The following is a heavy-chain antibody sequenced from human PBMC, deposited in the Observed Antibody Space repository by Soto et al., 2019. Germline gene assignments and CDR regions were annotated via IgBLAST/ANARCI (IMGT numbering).Heavy chain of an antibody. CDR3: ARAYCSSTSCPRGRGYYYYYYCMDV. D-gene: IGHD2-2*01. V-gene: IGHV1-69*01. Sequence: QVQLVQSGAEVKKPGSSVKVSCKASGGTFSSYAISWVRQAPGQGLEWMGGIIPIFGTANYSQKFQGRVTITADASTSTAYMELSSLRAEDTAVYYCARAYCSSTSCPRGRGYYYYYYCMDVWGKGTTVTVSS. CDR2: IIPIFGTA. J-gene: IGHJ6*04. CDR1: GGTFSSYA.